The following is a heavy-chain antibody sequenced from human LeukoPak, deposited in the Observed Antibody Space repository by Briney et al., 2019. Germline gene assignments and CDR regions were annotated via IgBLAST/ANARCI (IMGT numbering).Heavy chain of an antibody. J-gene: IGHJ6*02. V-gene: IGHV3-49*04. CDR3: TRVGPIAAAGTWYYYYGMDV. Sequence: PGGSLRLSCTASGFTFGDYAMSWVRQAPGKGLEWVGFIRSKAYGGTTEYAASVKGRFTISRDDSKSIAYLQMNSLKTEDTAVYYCTRVGPIAAAGTWYYYYGMDVWGQGTTVTVSS. D-gene: IGHD6-13*01. CDR1: GFTFGDYA. CDR2: IRSKAYGGTT.